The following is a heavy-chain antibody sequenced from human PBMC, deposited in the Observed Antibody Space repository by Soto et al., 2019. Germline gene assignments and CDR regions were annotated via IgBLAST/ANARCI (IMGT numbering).Heavy chain of an antibody. V-gene: IGHV3-23*01. Sequence: PGGSLRLSCAASGFTFSSYAMSWVRQAPGKGLEWVSAISGSGGSTYYADSVKGRFTISRDNSKNTLYLQMNSLRAEDTAVYYCCTPGDYTVTKVLPLYGMDVWGQGTTVTVSS. D-gene: IGHD4-17*01. CDR2: ISGSGGST. CDR1: GFTFSSYA. J-gene: IGHJ6*02. CDR3: CTPGDYTVTKVLPLYGMDV.